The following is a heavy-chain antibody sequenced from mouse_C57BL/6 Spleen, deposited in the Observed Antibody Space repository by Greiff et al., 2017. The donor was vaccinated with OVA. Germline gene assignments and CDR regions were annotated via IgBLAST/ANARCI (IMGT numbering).Heavy chain of an antibody. D-gene: IGHD2-3*01. J-gene: IGHJ1*03. CDR2: ISSGGDYI. Sequence: EVKLVESGEGLVKPGGSLKLSCAASGFTFSSYAMSWVRQTPEKRLEWVAYISSGGDYIYYADTVKGRFTISRDNARNTLYLQMSSLKSEDTAMYYCTREGADGYTHWYFDVWGTGTTVTVSS. CDR1: GFTFSSYA. CDR3: TREGADGYTHWYFDV. V-gene: IGHV5-9-1*02.